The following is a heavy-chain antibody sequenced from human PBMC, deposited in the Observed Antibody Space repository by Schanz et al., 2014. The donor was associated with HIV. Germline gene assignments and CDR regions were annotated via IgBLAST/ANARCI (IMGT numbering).Heavy chain of an antibody. CDR3: ARSNYDILRERAYYYYYGLDV. CDR2: INPNSGGT. V-gene: IGHV1-2*02. Sequence: QVQLVQSGAEVKKPGASVKVSCKASGYTFTSYYMHWVRQAPGQGLEWMGWINPNSGGTNYAQKFQGRVTMTRDTSISTAYMELSRLRSDDTAVYYCARSNYDILRERAYYYYYGLDVWGQGTTVTVSS. CDR1: GYTFTSYY. J-gene: IGHJ6*02. D-gene: IGHD3-9*01.